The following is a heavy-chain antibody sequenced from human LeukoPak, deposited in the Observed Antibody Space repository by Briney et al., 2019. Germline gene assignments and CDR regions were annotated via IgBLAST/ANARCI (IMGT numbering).Heavy chain of an antibody. CDR2: IYPGDSDT. J-gene: IGHJ4*02. CDR3: ARLPWRDYDIFTTPLDY. Sequence: RGESLKISCKGSGYSFTSYWIGWVRQMPGKGLEWMGIIYPGDSDTRYSPSFRGQVTISADKSISTAYLQWSSLKASDTAMYYCARLPWRDYDIFTTPLDYWGQGTLVTVSS. V-gene: IGHV5-51*01. CDR1: GYSFTSYW. D-gene: IGHD3-9*01.